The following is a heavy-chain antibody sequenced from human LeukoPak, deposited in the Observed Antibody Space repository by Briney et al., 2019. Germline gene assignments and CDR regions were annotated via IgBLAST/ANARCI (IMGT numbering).Heavy chain of an antibody. CDR2: IYPDDTDT. V-gene: IGHV5-51*01. J-gene: IGHJ3*01. Sequence: GESLKISCKGSGYKFNAYWIAWVRQMPGKGLEWMGIIYPDDTDTRYSPSFQGQVTISADKSVSIAYLQWSSLKASDTAMYYCARPNITSYYDSRGYDAFDVWGQGTMVIVSS. D-gene: IGHD3-22*01. CDR1: GYKFNAYW. CDR3: ARPNITSYYDSRGYDAFDV.